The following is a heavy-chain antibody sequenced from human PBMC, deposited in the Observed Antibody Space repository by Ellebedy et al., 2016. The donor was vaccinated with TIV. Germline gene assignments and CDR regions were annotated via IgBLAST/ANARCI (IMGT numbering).Heavy chain of an antibody. J-gene: IGHJ4*02. CDR3: ATGRGLRSWYFDY. CDR2: FDPEDGET. Sequence: ASVKVSCKASGGTFSSYAISWVRQAPGKGLEWMGGFDPEDGETIYAQKFQGRVTMTEDTSTDTAYMELSSLRSEDTAVYYCATGRGLRSWYFDYWGQGTLVTVSS. D-gene: IGHD2-21*01. V-gene: IGHV1-24*01. CDR1: GGTFSSYA.